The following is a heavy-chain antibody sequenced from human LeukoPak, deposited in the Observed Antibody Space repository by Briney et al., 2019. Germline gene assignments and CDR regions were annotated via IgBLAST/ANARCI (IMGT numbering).Heavy chain of an antibody. CDR2: ISANDGKI. CDR1: GFVFTGYG. Sequence: GASVKVSCKASGFVFTGYGFTWVRQAPGQGLEWMGWISANDGKIHYSERHQGRVTMSTDTVTSTVCMELRSLRSDDTAVYYCARELHVERDDYWGQGTLVTDSS. CDR3: ARELHVERDDY. J-gene: IGHJ4*02. V-gene: IGHV1-18*01. D-gene: IGHD1-1*01.